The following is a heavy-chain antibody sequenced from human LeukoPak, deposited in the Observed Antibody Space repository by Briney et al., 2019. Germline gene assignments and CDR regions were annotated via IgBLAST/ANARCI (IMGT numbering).Heavy chain of an antibody. D-gene: IGHD4-17*01. CDR1: GGSISSDY. CDR2: IFSSGST. Sequence: SETLSLTCTVSGGSISSDYWTWIRQPPGKGLEWIGYIFSSGSTNSNPSLKSRVTISIDTSKNQFSLKLNSVTAADTAVYYCARGGDYGDLRYFDYWGQGTLVTVSS. J-gene: IGHJ4*02. V-gene: IGHV4-59*01. CDR3: ARGGDYGDLRYFDY.